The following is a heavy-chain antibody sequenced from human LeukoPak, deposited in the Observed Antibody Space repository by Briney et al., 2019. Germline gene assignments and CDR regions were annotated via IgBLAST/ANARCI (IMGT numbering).Heavy chain of an antibody. CDR3: ARELGYCSGASCYFKYYGMDV. CDR1: GFTVSSNY. D-gene: IGHD2-15*01. Sequence: GGSLRLSCAASGFTVSSNYMNWVRQAPGKGLEWVSVIYTGGNTYYADSVKGRFTISRDNSKNTLYLQMHSLRAEDTAVYYCARELGYCSGASCYFKYYGMDVWGQGTTVTVFS. V-gene: IGHV3-53*01. CDR2: IYTGGNT. J-gene: IGHJ6*02.